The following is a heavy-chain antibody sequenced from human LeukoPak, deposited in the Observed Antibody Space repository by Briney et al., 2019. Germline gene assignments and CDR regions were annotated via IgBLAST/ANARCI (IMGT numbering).Heavy chain of an antibody. V-gene: IGHV3-30-3*01. D-gene: IGHD1-20*01. CDR1: GFTFSSYA. CDR3: ARVYQLTGTTSY. J-gene: IGHJ4*02. CDR2: ISYDGSNK. Sequence: GGSLRLSCAASGFTFSSYAMRWVRQAPGKGLEWVAVISYDGSNKYYADSVKGRFTISRDNSKNTLYLQMNSLRAEDTAVYYCARVYQLTGTTSYWGQGTLVTVSS.